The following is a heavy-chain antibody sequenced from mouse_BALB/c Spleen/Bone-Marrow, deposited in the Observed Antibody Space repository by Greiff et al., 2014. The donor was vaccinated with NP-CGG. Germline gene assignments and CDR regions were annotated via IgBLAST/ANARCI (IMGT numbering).Heavy chain of an antibody. CDR3: ARLDSSGSNYFDC. CDR1: GFSFNTYA. D-gene: IGHD3-2*01. CDR2: INSGGSYT. J-gene: IGHJ2*01. V-gene: IGHV5-9-4*01. Sequence: EVKLVESGGGLVKPGGSLKLACAASGFSFNTYAMSWVRQSPEKRLEWVATINSGGSYTYYPDTVTGRFTISRDNAKNTLYLEMSSLRSEYAAMYYCARLDSSGSNYFDCWGQGTTLTASS.